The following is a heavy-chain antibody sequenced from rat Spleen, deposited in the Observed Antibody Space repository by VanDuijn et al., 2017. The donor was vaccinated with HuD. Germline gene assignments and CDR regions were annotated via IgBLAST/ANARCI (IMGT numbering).Heavy chain of an antibody. Sequence: EVQLAESGGGLVQPGRSLKLSCAASGFTFSDYYMTWIRQAPGEGLEWLSSISPDGGSTYYPDSMKGRFTISRDNAKSTLYLQMDSLRSEDTATYYCARQSSSIPYYWYFDFWGPGTMVTVSS. V-gene: IGHV5-25*01. CDR1: GFTFSDYY. D-gene: IGHD1-2*01. J-gene: IGHJ1*01. CDR3: ARQSSSIPYYWYFDF. CDR2: ISPDGGST.